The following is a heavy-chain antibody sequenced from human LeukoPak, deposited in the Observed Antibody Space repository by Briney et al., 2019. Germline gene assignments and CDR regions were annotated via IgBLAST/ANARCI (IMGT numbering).Heavy chain of an antibody. CDR1: AFTFSSYS. CDR3: ARDWGQYNWNDGYFDY. Sequence: PGGSPRLSCAAYAFTFSSYSMNWVRQAPGKGLEWVSSISSSSSYIYYADSVKGRFTISRDNAKNSLYLQMNSLRAEDTAVYYCARDWGQYNWNDGYFDYWGQGTLVTVSS. V-gene: IGHV3-21*01. D-gene: IGHD1-1*01. J-gene: IGHJ4*02. CDR2: ISSSSSYI.